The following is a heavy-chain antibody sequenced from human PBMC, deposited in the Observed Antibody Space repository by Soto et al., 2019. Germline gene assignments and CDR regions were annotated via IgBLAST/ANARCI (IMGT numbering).Heavy chain of an antibody. CDR1: GGSISSSSYY. Sequence: QLQLQESGPGLVKPSETLSLTCTVSGGSISSSSYYWGWIRQPPGKGREWIGSIYYSGSTDYNPSLNVRITITLNTSQNQVSLEPSSVTVADTAVYYWARPRGGYSYAFDACDIWGQGPMVTVSS. CDR3: ARPRGGYSYAFDACDI. J-gene: IGHJ3*02. CDR2: IYYSGST. D-gene: IGHD5-18*01. V-gene: IGHV4-39*01.